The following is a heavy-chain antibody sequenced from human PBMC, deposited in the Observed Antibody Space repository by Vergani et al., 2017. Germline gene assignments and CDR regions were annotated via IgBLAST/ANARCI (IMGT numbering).Heavy chain of an antibody. CDR1: EYTLSGYYY. D-gene: IGHD2-15*01. V-gene: IGHV1-8*02. Sequence: QVQLVQSGAEVKKPGASLRVSCKSSEYTLSGYYYIHWVRQAPGQGLEWMGWINPNSGNTGYAQKFQGRVTMTRKTSISTAYMELSSLRSDDTAVYYCVTGRGSYWGQGTLVTVSS. CDR2: INPNSGNT. CDR3: VTGRGSY. J-gene: IGHJ4*02.